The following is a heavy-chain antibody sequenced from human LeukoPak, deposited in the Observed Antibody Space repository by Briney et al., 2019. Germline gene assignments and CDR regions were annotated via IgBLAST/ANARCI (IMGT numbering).Heavy chain of an antibody. CDR1: GGSLSGYY. J-gene: IGHJ5*02. CDR2: INHSGST. D-gene: IGHD3-10*01. V-gene: IGHV4-34*01. Sequence: SETLSLTCAVYGGSLSGYYWTWIRQPPGKGLEWIGEINHSGSTNYNPSLKSRVTISVDTSKNQFSLKLSSVTAADTAVYYCARHSTLWFGELRNGFDPWGQGTLVTVSS. CDR3: ARHSTLWFGELRNGFDP.